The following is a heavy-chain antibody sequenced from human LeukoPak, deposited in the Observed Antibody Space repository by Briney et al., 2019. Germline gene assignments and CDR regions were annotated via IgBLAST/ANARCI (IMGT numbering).Heavy chain of an antibody. Sequence: GGSLRLSCAASGFTFSSYDMHWVRQAPGKGLEWVALISYDGSNKYYADSVKGRFTISRDNSKNTLYLQVNSVRAEDTAVYYCAKRYSSAWDFDCWGQGTLVTVSS. CDR3: AKRYSSAWDFDC. CDR2: ISYDGSNK. J-gene: IGHJ4*02. V-gene: IGHV3-30*18. CDR1: GFTFSSYD. D-gene: IGHD6-19*01.